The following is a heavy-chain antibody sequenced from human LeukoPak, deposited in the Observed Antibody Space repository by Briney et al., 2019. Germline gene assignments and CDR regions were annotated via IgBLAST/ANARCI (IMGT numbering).Heavy chain of an antibody. Sequence: ASVKVSCKASGYTFTSYYMHWVRQAPGQGLEWMGIINPSGGSTSYAQKFQGRVTMTRDTSTSTVYMELSSLRSEDTAVYYCARDQIVVVPATHWFDPWGQGTLVTVSS. CDR2: INPSGGST. J-gene: IGHJ5*02. CDR3: ARDQIVVVPATHWFDP. V-gene: IGHV1-46*01. CDR1: GYTFTSYY. D-gene: IGHD2-2*01.